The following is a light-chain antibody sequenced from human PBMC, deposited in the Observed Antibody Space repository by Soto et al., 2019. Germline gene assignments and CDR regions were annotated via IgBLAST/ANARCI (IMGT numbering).Light chain of an antibody. V-gene: IGKV3-11*01. CDR1: QSVSSS. CDR2: DAS. J-gene: IGKJ4*02. Sequence: EIVLTQSPSTLSFSPWERSTLSFMASQSVSSSLVWYQHKPGQAPRLLIYDASNRATGISARFSGSGSGTDFTLTISSLEPEDFAVYYCQQGSNWPPLTFGGGTKVDIK. CDR3: QQGSNWPPLT.